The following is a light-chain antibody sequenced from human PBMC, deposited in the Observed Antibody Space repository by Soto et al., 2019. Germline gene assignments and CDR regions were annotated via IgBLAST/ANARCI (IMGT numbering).Light chain of an antibody. J-gene: IGKJ4*01. CDR2: AAS. CDR3: QHAET. V-gene: IGKV1-39*01. Sequence: DIQMTQSPSSLSASVGDRVTITCRASQSISSYLNWYQQKPGKAPKLLIYAASSLQSGVPSRFSGSGSGTDFTLTISRLQPEDFATYYCQHAETFGGGTKVEIK. CDR1: QSISSY.